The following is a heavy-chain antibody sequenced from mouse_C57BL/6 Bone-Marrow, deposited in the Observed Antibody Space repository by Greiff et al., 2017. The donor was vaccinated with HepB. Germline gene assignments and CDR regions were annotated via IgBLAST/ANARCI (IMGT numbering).Heavy chain of an antibody. CDR2: IYPGSGST. J-gene: IGHJ1*03. CDR3: ARAFVYGCSGGDFEV. Sequence: QVQLQQPGAELVKPGASVKMSCKASGYTFTSYWITWVKQRPGQGLEWIGDIYPGSGSTNYNEKFKSKATLTVDKASSTAYMQLSSLTSEDSAVYYCARAFVYGCSGGDFEVRGTALTVT. D-gene: IGHD2-2*01. V-gene: IGHV1-55*01. CDR1: GYTFTSYW.